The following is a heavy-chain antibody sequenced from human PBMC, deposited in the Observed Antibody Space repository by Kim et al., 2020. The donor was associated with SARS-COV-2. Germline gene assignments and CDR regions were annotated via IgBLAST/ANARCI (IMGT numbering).Heavy chain of an antibody. CDR2: ISWNSGSI. CDR1: GFTFDDYA. J-gene: IGHJ6*02. CDR3: ATYSSSVDYYGMDV. V-gene: IGHV3-9*01. Sequence: GGSLRLSCAASGFTFDDYAMHWVRQAPGKGLEWVSGISWNSGSIGYADSVKGRFTISRDNAKNSLYLQMNSLRAEDTALYYCATYSSSVDYYGMDVWGQGTTVTVSS. D-gene: IGHD6-13*01.